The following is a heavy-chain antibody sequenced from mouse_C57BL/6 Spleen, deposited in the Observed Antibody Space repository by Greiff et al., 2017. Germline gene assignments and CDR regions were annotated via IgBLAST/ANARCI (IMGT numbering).Heavy chain of an antibody. D-gene: IGHD2-3*01. CDR1: GYSFTGYY. CDR2: INPSTGDT. J-gene: IGHJ3*01. CDR3: ARRLDGYYVAWFAY. V-gene: IGHV1-42*01. Sequence: VQLQQSGPELVKPGASVKISCKASGYSFTGYYMNWVKQSPEKSLEWIGEINPSTGDTTYNQNFKAKATFTVDKSSSTAYMQLKSLTSEDSAVFYCARRLDGYYVAWFAYWGQGTLVTVSA.